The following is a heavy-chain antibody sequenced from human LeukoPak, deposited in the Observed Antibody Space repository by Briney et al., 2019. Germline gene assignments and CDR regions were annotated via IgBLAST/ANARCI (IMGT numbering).Heavy chain of an antibody. D-gene: IGHD1-26*01. CDR3: ARGQKELLDAFDI. J-gene: IGHJ3*02. CDR1: GFTFSAYY. CDR2: IKEDGGEK. V-gene: IGHV3-7*01. Sequence: GGSLRLSCAASGFTFSAYYMTWVRQAPGKGLEWVAHIKEDGGEKDYVASVKGRFTISRDNAKYSVDLQMNSLRAEETAVYFCARGQKELLDAFDIWGQGTMVTVSS.